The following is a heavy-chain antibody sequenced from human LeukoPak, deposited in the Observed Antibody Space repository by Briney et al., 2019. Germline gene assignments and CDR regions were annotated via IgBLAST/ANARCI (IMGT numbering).Heavy chain of an antibody. CDR1: GGSISSGGYY. D-gene: IGHD3-10*01. CDR3: ARVNIYYYGSGLKGGWFDP. J-gene: IGHJ5*02. V-gene: IGHV4-30-2*01. Sequence: PSETLSLTCTVSGGSISSGGYYWSWIRQPPGKGLEWIGYIYHSGSTYYNPSLKSRVTISVDTSKNQFSLKLSSVTAADTAVYCCARVNIYYYGSGLKGGWFDPWGQGTLVTVSS. CDR2: IYHSGST.